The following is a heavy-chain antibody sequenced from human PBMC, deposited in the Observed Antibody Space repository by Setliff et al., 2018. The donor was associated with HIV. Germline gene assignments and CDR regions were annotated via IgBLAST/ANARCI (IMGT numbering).Heavy chain of an antibody. J-gene: IGHJ4*02. D-gene: IGHD3-22*01. Sequence: SETLSLTCTVSGGSISSYYWSWIRQPPGKGLEWIGYIFYSGSTNYNPSLKSRVIISVDTSKNQFSLKLSSVTAADTAVYYCARTQQTYYYDSSGYYFDYWGQGALVTVSS. V-gene: IGHV4-59*08. CDR1: GGSISSYY. CDR2: IFYSGST. CDR3: ARTQQTYYYDSSGYYFDY.